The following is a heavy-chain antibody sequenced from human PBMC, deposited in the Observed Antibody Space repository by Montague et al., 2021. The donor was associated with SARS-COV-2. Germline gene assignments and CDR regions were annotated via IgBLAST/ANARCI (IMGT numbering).Heavy chain of an antibody. J-gene: IGHJ2*01. V-gene: IGHV4-39*01. Sequence: SETLSLTCTVSGGSISSSSYYWGWIRQPPGKGLEWIGGIYYSGSTYYNPSLKSRVTISVDTSKNQFSLKLSSVTAADTAVYYCAITYYYGSGSYYWYFDLWGRGTLVTVSS. CDR3: AITYYYGSGSYYWYFDL. CDR1: GGSISSSSYY. D-gene: IGHD3-10*01. CDR2: IYYSGST.